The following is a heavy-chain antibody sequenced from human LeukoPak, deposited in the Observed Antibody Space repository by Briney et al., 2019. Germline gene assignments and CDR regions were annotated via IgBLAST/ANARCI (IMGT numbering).Heavy chain of an antibody. V-gene: IGHV4-59*01. J-gene: IGHJ6*03. CDR3: ARENVYYYYMDV. CDR1: GGSISSYY. Sequence: SETLSLTCTVSGGSISSYYWSWIRQPPGKGLEWIGYIYYSGSTNYNPSLKSRVTISVDTSKNQFSLEVSSVTAADTAVYYCARENVYYYYMDVWGKGTTVTVSS. CDR2: IYYSGST.